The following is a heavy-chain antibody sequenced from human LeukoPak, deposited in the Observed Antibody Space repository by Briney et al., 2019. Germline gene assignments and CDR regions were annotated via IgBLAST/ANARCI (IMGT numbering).Heavy chain of an antibody. Sequence: GESLKISCKGSGYSFPIYWLGWVRQMPGKGLEWMGIIYPGDSDTRYSPSFQGQVTISADKSISTAYLQWSSLKASDTAMYYCARQVWFGELFSEYWYFDLWGRGTLVTVSS. CDR1: GYSFPIYW. J-gene: IGHJ2*01. D-gene: IGHD3-10*01. CDR2: IYPGDSDT. CDR3: ARQVWFGELFSEYWYFDL. V-gene: IGHV5-51*01.